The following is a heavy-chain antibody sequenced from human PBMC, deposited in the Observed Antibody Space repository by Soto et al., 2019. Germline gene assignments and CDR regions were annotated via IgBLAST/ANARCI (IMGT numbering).Heavy chain of an antibody. CDR3: AKEDGLWTNGPCNI. CDR1: GFTFSSYD. D-gene: IGHD2-8*01. Sequence: EVQLLESGGGWVQPGGSLRLSCAASGFTFSSYDMSWVRQAPGKGLEWVSAISGSGGSAFYADSVKGRFTNSRDNSKNTLYVQINRLRSEDTAIFYCAKEDGLWTNGPCNIWGQGTPVTVSS. CDR2: ISGSGGSA. V-gene: IGHV3-23*01. J-gene: IGHJ3*02.